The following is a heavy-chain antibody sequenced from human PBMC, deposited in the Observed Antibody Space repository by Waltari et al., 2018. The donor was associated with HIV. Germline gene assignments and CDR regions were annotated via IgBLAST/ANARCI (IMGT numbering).Heavy chain of an antibody. Sequence: QVQLVESGGGVVWPGRSLSLSCAASGCTFTNHVIHWVRQAPGKGLEWVAVISYDRSTKDYADSVKCRFTISRDNSKKTVYLQMNSLRAEDTAVYYCAKDRAFFQVGYSIIWGQGTLVTVSS. CDR2: ISYDRSTK. D-gene: IGHD5-12*01. CDR3: AKDRAFFQVGYSII. J-gene: IGHJ4*02. V-gene: IGHV3-30*18. CDR1: GCTFTNHV.